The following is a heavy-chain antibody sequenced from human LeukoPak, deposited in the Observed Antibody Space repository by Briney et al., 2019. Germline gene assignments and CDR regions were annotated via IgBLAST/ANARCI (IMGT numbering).Heavy chain of an antibody. J-gene: IGHJ4*02. V-gene: IGHV3-33*01. Sequence: GGSLRLSCAASGFNLRTYGMHWVRQAPGKGLEWVALSWYDGSTKYYADSVKGRFSISRDNSKNTVYLQMDGLRAEDTAVYYCARDTTLVTLYYFGSWGQGTRVTVSS. D-gene: IGHD2-21*02. CDR1: GFNLRTYG. CDR3: ARDTTLVTLYYFGS. CDR2: SWYDGSTK.